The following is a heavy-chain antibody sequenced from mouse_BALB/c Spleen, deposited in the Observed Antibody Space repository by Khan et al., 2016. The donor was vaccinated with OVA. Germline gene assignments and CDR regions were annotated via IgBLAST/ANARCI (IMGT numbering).Heavy chain of an antibody. Sequence: EVQLQESGPGLVKPSQSLSLTCTVTGYSITSGYGWNWIRQFPGNKLEWMGYISYSGNTNYNPSLKSRTSITRDTSKNQFFLQLNSVTTEDTATYYCARTARIKYWGQGTTLTVSS. CDR2: ISYSGNT. D-gene: IGHD1-2*01. J-gene: IGHJ2*01. V-gene: IGHV3-2*02. CDR1: GYSITSGYG. CDR3: ARTARIKY.